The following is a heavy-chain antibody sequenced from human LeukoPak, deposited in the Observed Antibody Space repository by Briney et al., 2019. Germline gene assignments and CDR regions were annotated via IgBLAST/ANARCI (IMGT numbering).Heavy chain of an antibody. Sequence: GGSLRLSCAASGFTFSSYAMTWVRQAPGKRLEWVSGISGSGGNTYYADSVKGRFTISRDNSKNTLYLQMNSLRAEDTAVYYCAQQLVLYAYYYYYMDVWGKGTTVTVSS. D-gene: IGHD6-13*01. J-gene: IGHJ6*03. CDR1: GFTFSSYA. V-gene: IGHV3-23*01. CDR3: AQQLVLYAYYYYYMDV. CDR2: ISGSGGNT.